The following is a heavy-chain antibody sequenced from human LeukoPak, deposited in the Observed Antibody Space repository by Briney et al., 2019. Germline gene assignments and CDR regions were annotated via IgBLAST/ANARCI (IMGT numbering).Heavy chain of an antibody. J-gene: IGHJ4*02. D-gene: IGHD3-22*01. CDR3: ATPYYYDSSGGHFDY. CDR2: IYYSGST. CDR1: GGSISGYY. Sequence: SETLSLTCTVSGGSISGYYWSWIRQSPGKGLVWIGYIYYSGSTNYNPSLKSRVTISLDMSKNQFSLKLSSVTAADTAVYYCATPYYYDSSGGHFDYWGQGTLVTVSS. V-gene: IGHV4-59*08.